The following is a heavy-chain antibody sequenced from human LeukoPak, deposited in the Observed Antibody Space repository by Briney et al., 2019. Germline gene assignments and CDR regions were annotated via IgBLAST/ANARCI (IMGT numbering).Heavy chain of an antibody. D-gene: IGHD3-16*01. Sequence: SETLSLTCTVSGGSISSGAYYWSWIRQHPGKGLEGIGYIYYNGSTHYNPSLKSRVTISVDTSKNQFSLKMSSVTAADTAVYYCARDNLGGFDIWGQGTMVTVSS. CDR1: GGSISSGAYY. V-gene: IGHV4-31*03. CDR2: IYYNGST. CDR3: ARDNLGGFDI. J-gene: IGHJ3*02.